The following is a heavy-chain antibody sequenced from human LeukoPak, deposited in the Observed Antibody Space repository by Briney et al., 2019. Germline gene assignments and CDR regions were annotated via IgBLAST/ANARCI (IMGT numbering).Heavy chain of an antibody. V-gene: IGHV4-38-2*02. J-gene: IGHJ4*02. CDR1: GYSISSGYY. Sequence: PSETLSLTCTVSGYSISSGYYWGWIRQPPGKGLEWIGSIYHSGSTYYNPSLKSRVTISVDTSKNQFSLKLSSVTAADTAVYYCARDVAGNTFDYWGQGTLVTVSS. CDR3: ARDVAGNTFDY. CDR2: IYHSGST. D-gene: IGHD5-12*01.